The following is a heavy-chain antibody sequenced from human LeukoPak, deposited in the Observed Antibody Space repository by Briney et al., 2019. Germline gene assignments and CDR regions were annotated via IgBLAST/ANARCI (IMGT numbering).Heavy chain of an antibody. CDR1: GFSVDSVF. CDR2: IMPGGHI. D-gene: IGHD4-17*01. CDR3: ARGDSATTTFDF. V-gene: IGHV3-66*01. J-gene: IGHJ4*02. Sequence: GGSLRLSCRASGFSVDSVFMNWVRQPPGKGLEWVSFIMPGGHIDYTDSVKGRFITSRDSFKNTLSLQMNSLRVDDSAVYYCARGDSATTTFDFWGQGTLVTVSS.